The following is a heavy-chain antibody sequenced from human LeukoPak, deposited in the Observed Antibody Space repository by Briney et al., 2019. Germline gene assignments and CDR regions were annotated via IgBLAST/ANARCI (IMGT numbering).Heavy chain of an antibody. V-gene: IGHV3-64*02. CDR3: AREGYSSGWYYLDY. Sequence: PGGSLRLSCAASGFTFSSYAMHWVRQAPGKGLEYVSAISSNGGSTYYADSVKGRFTISRDNSKNTLYLQMGSLRAEDMAVYYCAREGYSSGWYYLDYWGQGTLVTVSS. CDR2: ISSNGGST. J-gene: IGHJ4*02. CDR1: GFTFSSYA. D-gene: IGHD6-19*01.